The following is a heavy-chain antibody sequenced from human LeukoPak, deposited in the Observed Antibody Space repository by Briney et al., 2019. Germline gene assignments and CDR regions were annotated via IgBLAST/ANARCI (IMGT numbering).Heavy chain of an antibody. Sequence: GGSLRLSCAASGFTFSSYAMSWVRQAPGRGLEWVSYISSSGSTIYYADSVKGRFTISRDNAKNSLYLQMNSLRAEDTAVYYCARVVNYYFDYWGQGTLVTVSS. CDR1: GFTFSSYA. CDR3: ARVVNYYFDY. J-gene: IGHJ4*02. D-gene: IGHD2/OR15-2a*01. V-gene: IGHV3-48*04. CDR2: ISSSGSTI.